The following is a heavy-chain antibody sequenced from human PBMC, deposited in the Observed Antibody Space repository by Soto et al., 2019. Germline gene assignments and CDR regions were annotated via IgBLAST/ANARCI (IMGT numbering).Heavy chain of an antibody. CDR3: AGWGGHDYNY. Sequence: GGSLRLSCVGSGFTFSAYWMNWVRQSPGKGLEWVANINPDGNVGTYVDSVRGRFTTSRDNAKNSLYLQMSSLRADDTAVYFCAGWGGHDYNYWGQGIMVTVSS. V-gene: IGHV3-7*03. CDR2: INPDGNVG. D-gene: IGHD4-4*01. J-gene: IGHJ4*02. CDR1: GFTFSAYW.